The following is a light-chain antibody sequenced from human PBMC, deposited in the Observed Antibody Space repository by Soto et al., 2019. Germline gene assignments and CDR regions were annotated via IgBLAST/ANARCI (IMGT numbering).Light chain of an antibody. CDR2: SND. CDR3: VAWDGSLYGYV. J-gene: IGLJ1*01. Sequence: QSVLTQPPSASGTPGQRVSISCSGRASDIGTNTVNWYQQFPGTAPKLLLHSNDQRPSGVPDRFSGSKSGTSASLAISGLQSEDEADYYCVAWDGSLYGYVFGTGTKVTVL. CDR1: ASDIGTNT. V-gene: IGLV1-44*01.